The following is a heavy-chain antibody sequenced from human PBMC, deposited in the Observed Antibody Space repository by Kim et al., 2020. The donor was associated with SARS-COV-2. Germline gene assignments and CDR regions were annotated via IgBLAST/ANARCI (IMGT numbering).Heavy chain of an antibody. Sequence: GGSLRLSCAASGFTVSSNYMSWVRQAPGKGLEWVSVIYSGGSTYYADSVKGRFTISRDNSKNTLYLQMNSLRAEDTAVYYCARDSAGYCSSTSCYENGMDVWGQGTTVTVSS. J-gene: IGHJ6*02. D-gene: IGHD2-2*01. CDR3: ARDSAGYCSSTSCYENGMDV. CDR1: GFTVSSNY. CDR2: IYSGGST. V-gene: IGHV3-66*01.